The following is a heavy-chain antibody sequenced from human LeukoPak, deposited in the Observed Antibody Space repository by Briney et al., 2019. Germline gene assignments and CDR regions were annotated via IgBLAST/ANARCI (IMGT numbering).Heavy chain of an antibody. CDR1: GGSISSGSYY. CDR3: ARDSSGWYFDY. CDR2: IYTSGST. D-gene: IGHD6-19*01. Sequence: SQTLSLTCTVSGGSISSGSYYWSWIRQPAGKGLEWIGRIYTSGSTNYNPSLKSRVTMSVDTSKNQFSLKLSSVTAADTAVYYCARDSSGWYFDYWGQGTLVTVSS. V-gene: IGHV4-61*02. J-gene: IGHJ4*02.